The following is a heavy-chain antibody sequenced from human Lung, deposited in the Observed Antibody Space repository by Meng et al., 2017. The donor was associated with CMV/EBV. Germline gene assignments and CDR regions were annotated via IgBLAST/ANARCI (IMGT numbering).Heavy chain of an antibody. Sequence: SETXSLTCAVYGGSFSGYYWSWIRQPPGKGLEWMGEINHSGSTNYNPSLKSRVTISVDTSKNQFSLKLSSVTAADTAVYYCARTTYDFWSGIYYYYYYGMDVWXQGTXVTVSS. CDR1: GGSFSGYY. D-gene: IGHD3-3*01. CDR2: INHSGST. V-gene: IGHV4-34*01. J-gene: IGHJ6*02. CDR3: ARTTYDFWSGIYYYYYYGMDV.